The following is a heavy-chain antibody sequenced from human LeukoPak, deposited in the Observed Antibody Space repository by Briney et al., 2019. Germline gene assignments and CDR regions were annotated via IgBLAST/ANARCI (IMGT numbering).Heavy chain of an antibody. Sequence: AASVKVSCKASGYTFTSYGISWVRQAPGQGLEWMGWISAYNGNTNYAQKLQGRVTMTTDTSTSTAYMELRSLRSDDTAVYYCARDHTDYYDSSGYYSPGDYWGQGTLVTVSS. CDR3: ARDHTDYYDSSGYYSPGDY. J-gene: IGHJ4*02. V-gene: IGHV1-18*01. CDR2: ISAYNGNT. CDR1: GYTFTSYG. D-gene: IGHD3-22*01.